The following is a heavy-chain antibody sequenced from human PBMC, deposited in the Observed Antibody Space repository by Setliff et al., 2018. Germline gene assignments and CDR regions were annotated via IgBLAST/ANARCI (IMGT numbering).Heavy chain of an antibody. Sequence: PGGSLRLSCAASGFTFSNYALSWVRQAPGKGLEWVSAISGSGGSTYYADSVKGRFTISRDNSKNTLYLQMNSLRPEDTSVYYCARRHDYSNYWGQGTLVTVSS. J-gene: IGHJ4*02. CDR2: ISGSGGST. V-gene: IGHV3-23*01. CDR1: GFTFSNYA. D-gene: IGHD4-4*01. CDR3: ARRHDYSNY.